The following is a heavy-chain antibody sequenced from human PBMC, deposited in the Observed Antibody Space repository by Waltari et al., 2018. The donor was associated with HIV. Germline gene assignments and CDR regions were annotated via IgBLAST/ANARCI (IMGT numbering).Heavy chain of an antibody. CDR1: GSTLTGIG. J-gene: IGHJ6*02. D-gene: IGHD4-17*01. CDR3: ARNTMTIGLNLYYFGMDV. Sequence: VQRVQPGAEVRSLGPPLRAPGTVCGSTLTGIGTAGWGQAPGQGLRWMGWVSTYNGTTNYAQKLQGRVTMTTDTSTSTAYMELRSLRSDDTAVYYCARNTMTIGLNLYYFGMDVWGQGTTVTVSS. CDR2: VSTYNGTT. V-gene: IGHV1-18*01.